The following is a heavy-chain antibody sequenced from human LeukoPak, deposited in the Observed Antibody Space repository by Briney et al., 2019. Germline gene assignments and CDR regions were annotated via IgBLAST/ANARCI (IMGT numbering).Heavy chain of an antibody. V-gene: IGHV5-51*01. CDR2: IYPGDSDT. CDR3: ARRTPEYTNRWYFDL. Sequence: GESLKISSKGSGYSFTGYWIGWVRQMPGKGLEWMGIIYPGDSDTRYSPSFQGQVTISADKSINTAFVQWSSLKASDTAIYYCARRTPEYTNRWYFDLWGRGTLVTVSS. CDR1: GYSFTGYW. J-gene: IGHJ2*01. D-gene: IGHD6-6*01.